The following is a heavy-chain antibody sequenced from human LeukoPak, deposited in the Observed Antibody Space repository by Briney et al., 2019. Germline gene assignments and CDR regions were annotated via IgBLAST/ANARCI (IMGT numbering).Heavy chain of an antibody. CDR1: GGSISGYY. CDR3: ARDHYDILAGYFDY. V-gene: IGHV4-4*07. CDR2: IYTSGST. J-gene: IGHJ4*02. Sequence: SETLSLTCTVSGGSISGYYWRWIRQPAGKGLEWIGRIYTSGSTNYNPSLKSRVTISVDTSKNQFSLRLSSVTAADTAVYYCARDHYDILAGYFDYWGQGTLVTVSS. D-gene: IGHD3-9*01.